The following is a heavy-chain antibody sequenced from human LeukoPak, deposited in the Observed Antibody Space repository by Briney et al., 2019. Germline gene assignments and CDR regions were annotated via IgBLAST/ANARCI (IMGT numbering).Heavy chain of an antibody. CDR2: IYKSGST. CDR3: ARDLRSKQWLVQAYFDY. V-gene: IGHV4-39*07. J-gene: IGHJ4*02. CDR1: GDSISSSDYY. Sequence: SETLSLTCTVSGDSISSSDYYWGWIRQAPGKGLEWIASIYKSGSTYYNPSLKSRVTISVDTSKNQFSLKLSSVTAADTAMYFCARDLRSKQWLVQAYFDYWGQGTLVTVSS. D-gene: IGHD6-19*01.